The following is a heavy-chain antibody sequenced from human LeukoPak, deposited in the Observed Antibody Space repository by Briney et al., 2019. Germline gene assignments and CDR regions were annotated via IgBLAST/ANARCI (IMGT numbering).Heavy chain of an antibody. Sequence: PGGSLRLSCAASGFTFSSYSMNWVRQAPGKGVEWVSSISSSSSYIYYADSVKGRFTISRDNAKNSLYLQMNSLRAEDTAVYYCASSDDDAFDIWGQGTMVTVSS. V-gene: IGHV3-21*01. CDR2: ISSSSSYI. CDR1: GFTFSSYS. CDR3: ASSDDDAFDI. J-gene: IGHJ3*02.